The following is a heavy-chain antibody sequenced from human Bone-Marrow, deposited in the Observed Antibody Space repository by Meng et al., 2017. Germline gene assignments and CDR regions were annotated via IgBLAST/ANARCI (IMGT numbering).Heavy chain of an antibody. CDR2: INPNSGAT. Sequence: ASVKVSCKASGYTFSDYYMDWVRQAPGQGLEWMGWINPNSGATNYAQKFQGRVTLTRDKSITTVYMDVTSLRSDDTAVYYCAREWVGAAAGRGGFDYWGQGTLVTVSS. J-gene: IGHJ4*02. V-gene: IGHV1-2*02. CDR1: GYTFSDYY. CDR3: AREWVGAAAGRGGFDY. D-gene: IGHD6-13*01.